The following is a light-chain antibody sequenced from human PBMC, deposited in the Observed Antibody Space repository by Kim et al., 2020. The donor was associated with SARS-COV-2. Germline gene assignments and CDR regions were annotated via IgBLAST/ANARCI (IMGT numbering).Light chain of an antibody. Sequence: QAVVTQPPSASGTPGQRVTISCSGSNSNIGTNTVNWYHQLPGTAPKLLIYLYNQRPSGVPDRFSASKSGTSASLAISGLQSEDEADYYWAAWDDSLNGYVFGTGTKVTVL. V-gene: IGLV1-44*01. J-gene: IGLJ1*01. CDR3: AAWDDSLNGYV. CDR1: NSNIGTNT. CDR2: LYN.